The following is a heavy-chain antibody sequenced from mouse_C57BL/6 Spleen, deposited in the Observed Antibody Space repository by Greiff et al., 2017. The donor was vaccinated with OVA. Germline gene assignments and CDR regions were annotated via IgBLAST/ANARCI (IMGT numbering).Heavy chain of an antibody. CDR2: INPYNGGT. Sequence: VQLQQSGPVLVKPGASVKMSCKASGYTFTDYYMNWVKQSHGKSLEWIGVINPYNGGTSYNQKFKGKATLTVDKSSSTAYMELNSLTSEDSAVYYCARKDYYGSSTWFAYWGQGTLVTVSA. V-gene: IGHV1-19*01. D-gene: IGHD1-1*01. CDR1: GYTFTDYY. CDR3: ARKDYYGSSTWFAY. J-gene: IGHJ3*01.